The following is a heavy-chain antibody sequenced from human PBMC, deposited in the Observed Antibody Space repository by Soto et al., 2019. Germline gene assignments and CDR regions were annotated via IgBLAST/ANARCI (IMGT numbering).Heavy chain of an antibody. J-gene: IGHJ4*02. CDR3: AKLLGYCSGGSCYPAEGY. V-gene: IGHV3-23*01. D-gene: IGHD2-15*01. CDR1: GFTFSSHA. CDR2: ISGSGGST. Sequence: EVQLLESGGGLVQPGGSLRLSCAASGFTFSSHAMSWVRQAPGKGLEWVSAISGSGGSTYYADSVKGRFTISRDNSKNTLYLQMNSLRAEDTAVYYCAKLLGYCSGGSCYPAEGYWGQGTLVTVSS.